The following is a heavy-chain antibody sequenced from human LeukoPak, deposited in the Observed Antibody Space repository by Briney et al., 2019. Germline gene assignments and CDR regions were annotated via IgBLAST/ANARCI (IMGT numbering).Heavy chain of an antibody. CDR1: GFTFDDYA. CDR3: AKDISSSAARGGGYMDV. CDR2: ISWNSGSI. V-gene: IGHV3-9*03. Sequence: PGGFLRLSCAASGFTFDDYAMHWVRQAPGKGLEWVSGISWNSGSIGYADSVKGRFTISRDNAKNSLYLQMNSLRAEDMALYYCAKDISSSAARGGGYMDVWGKGTTVTVSS. J-gene: IGHJ6*03. D-gene: IGHD6-6*01.